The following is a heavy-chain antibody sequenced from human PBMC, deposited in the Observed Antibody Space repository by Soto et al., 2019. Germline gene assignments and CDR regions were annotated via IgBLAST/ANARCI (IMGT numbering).Heavy chain of an antibody. CDR2: IIPIFGTA. D-gene: IGHD3-22*01. CDR3: ARGWGYDSTDYYYAY. Sequence: QVQLVQSGAEVKKPGSSVKVSCKASGGTFSSYAISWVRQAPGQGLEWMGRIIPIFGTANHAQKFQGRVTIIADESTSTVYMELSSLRSDDTAIYYCARGWGYDSTDYYYAYWGQGTLVIVSS. CDR1: GGTFSSYA. V-gene: IGHV1-69*18. J-gene: IGHJ4*02.